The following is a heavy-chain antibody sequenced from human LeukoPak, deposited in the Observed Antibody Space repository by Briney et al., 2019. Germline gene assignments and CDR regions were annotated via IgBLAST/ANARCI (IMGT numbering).Heavy chain of an antibody. D-gene: IGHD3-22*01. CDR1: GGSFSGYY. Sequence: SETLSLTCAVYGGSFSGYYWSWIRQPPGKGLEWIGEINHSGSTNYNPSLKSRVTISVDTSKNQFSLKLSSVTAADTAVYYCARGDTMIVVPQQNDAFDIWGQGTMVTVSS. V-gene: IGHV4-34*01. CDR3: ARGDTMIVVPQQNDAFDI. J-gene: IGHJ3*02. CDR2: INHSGST.